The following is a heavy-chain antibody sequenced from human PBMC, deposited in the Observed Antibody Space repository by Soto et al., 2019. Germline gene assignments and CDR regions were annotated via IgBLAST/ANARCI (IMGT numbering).Heavy chain of an antibody. CDR3: ARAGDSSGPVALGY. CDR2: IYHSGST. V-gene: IGHV4-30-2*01. Sequence: QLQLQESGSGLVKPSQTLSLTCAVSGGSISSGGSSWSWTRQPPGKGLEWIGYIYHSGSTYYNPSLKSRVTIAVDRSKNQFSLKLSSVTAADTAVYYCARAGDSSGPVALGYWGQGTLVTVSS. J-gene: IGHJ4*02. CDR1: GGSISSGGSS. D-gene: IGHD6-19*01.